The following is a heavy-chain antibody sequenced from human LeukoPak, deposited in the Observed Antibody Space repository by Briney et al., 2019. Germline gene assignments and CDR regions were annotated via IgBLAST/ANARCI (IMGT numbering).Heavy chain of an antibody. V-gene: IGHV3-30*18. D-gene: IGHD6-13*01. J-gene: IGHJ4*02. CDR3: AKEPGIENY. CDR2: ISYDGSNK. Sequence: GGSLRLSCAASGFTFSNAWMSWVRQAPGKGLEWVAVISYDGSNKYYAVSVKGRFTISRDNSKNTLYLQMNSLRAEDTAVYYCAKEPGIENYWGQGTPVTVSS. CDR1: GFTFSNAW.